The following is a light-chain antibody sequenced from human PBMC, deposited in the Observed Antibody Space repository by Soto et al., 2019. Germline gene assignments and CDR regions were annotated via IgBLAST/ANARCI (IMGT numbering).Light chain of an antibody. V-gene: IGKV1-12*01. CDR3: QQADSFPAT. CDR1: QDISSW. CDR2: SAS. J-gene: IGKJ4*01. Sequence: DIQMTQSPSSVSASVGDRVTISCRASQDISSWLVWYQQKPGKAPKLLIHSASKLQSGVPSRFSGSGSGTDFTLTITNLQTEDFATYYCQQADSFPATFGGGTKVDIK.